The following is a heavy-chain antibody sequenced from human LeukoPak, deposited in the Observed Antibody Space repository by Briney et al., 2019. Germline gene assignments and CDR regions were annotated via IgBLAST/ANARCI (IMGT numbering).Heavy chain of an antibody. J-gene: IGHJ4*02. V-gene: IGHV1-18*01. CDR3: ARGDSGYDLGDY. CDR2: ISAYNGNT. D-gene: IGHD5-12*01. CDR1: GYTFTSYG. Sequence: ASVKVSCKTSGYTFTSYGISWVRQAPGQGLEWMGWISAYNGNTNYAQKFQGRVTMTRDTSISTAYMELSRLRSDDTAVYYCARGDSGYDLGDYWGQGTLVTVSS.